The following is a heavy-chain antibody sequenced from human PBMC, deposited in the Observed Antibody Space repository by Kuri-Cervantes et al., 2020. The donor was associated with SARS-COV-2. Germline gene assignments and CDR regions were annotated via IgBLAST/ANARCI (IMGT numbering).Heavy chain of an antibody. CDR2: INPSGERT. V-gene: IGHV1-46*01. CDR3: ARDFGEQLEADY. D-gene: IGHD6-13*01. J-gene: IGHJ4*02. CDR1: GYSFTSYY. Sequence: ASVKVSCKASGYSFTSYYMHWVRQAPGGGLEWMGVINPSGERTTYAQKFQGRVTITRDTSTSTVYMELSILRSEDTAIYYCARDFGEQLEADYWAQGTPVTVSS.